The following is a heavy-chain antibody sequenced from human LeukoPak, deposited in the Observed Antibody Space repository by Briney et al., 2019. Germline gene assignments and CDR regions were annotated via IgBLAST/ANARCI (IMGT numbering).Heavy chain of an antibody. D-gene: IGHD4-17*01. V-gene: IGHV1-69*05. Sequence: GASVKVSCKASGGTFSSYAISWVRQAPGQGLEWMGGIIPIFGTANYAQKFQGRVTVTTDTSTSTAYMELRSLRSDDTAVYYCARCPDPSYGAYVGTYYYYYYMDVWGKGTTVTVSS. J-gene: IGHJ6*03. CDR1: GGTFSSYA. CDR3: ARCPDPSYGAYVGTYYYYYYMDV. CDR2: IIPIFGTA.